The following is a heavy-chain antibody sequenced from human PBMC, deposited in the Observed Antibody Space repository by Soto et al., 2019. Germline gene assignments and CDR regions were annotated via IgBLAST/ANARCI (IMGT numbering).Heavy chain of an antibody. Sequence: QVQLVQSGAEVKEPGASVRVSCKASGYTFINYDISWVRQATGQGLEWMGWMNPGSGETGYANKFQGRVTMTRDASTSTAHLELSSLTSEDTAVYYCARMASFGTLNWFDPWGQGTLVTVSS. D-gene: IGHD3-16*01. J-gene: IGHJ5*02. V-gene: IGHV1-8*02. CDR3: ARMASFGTLNWFDP. CDR1: GYTFINYD. CDR2: MNPGSGET.